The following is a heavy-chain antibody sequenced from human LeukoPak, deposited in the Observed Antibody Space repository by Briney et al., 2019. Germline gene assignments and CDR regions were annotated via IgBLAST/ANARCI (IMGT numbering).Heavy chain of an antibody. V-gene: IGHV3-20*04. D-gene: IGHD6-19*01. CDR2: INWNGGST. CDR1: GFTFDDYG. CDR3: ARAGLAVAGFYYYYYYMDV. Sequence: GSLRLSCAASGFTFDDYGMSWVRQAPGKGLEWVSGINWNGGSTGYADSVKGRFTISRDNAKNSLYLQMNSLRAEDTALYYCARAGLAVAGFYYYYYYMDVWGKGTTVTVSS. J-gene: IGHJ6*03.